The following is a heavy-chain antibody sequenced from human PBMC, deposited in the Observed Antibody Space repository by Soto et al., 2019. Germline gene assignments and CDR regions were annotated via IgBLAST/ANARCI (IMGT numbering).Heavy chain of an antibody. J-gene: IGHJ4*02. D-gene: IGHD3-22*01. Sequence: EVQLLDSGGDLVQPGGSLRLSCAASGFPFSAYVMTWVRRAPGRGLEWISAISGSGDTAYYAESVKGRFTISRDNSRNTLYLKMNNLTVDDTAVYSCAKARFDSRGTFFRVGFYDVWGRGTLVTVST. CDR2: ISGSGDTA. CDR3: AKARFDSRGTFFRVGFYDV. V-gene: IGHV3-23*01. CDR1: GFPFSAYV.